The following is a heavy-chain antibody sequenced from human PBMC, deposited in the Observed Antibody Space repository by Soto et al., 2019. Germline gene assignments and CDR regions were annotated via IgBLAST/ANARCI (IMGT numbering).Heavy chain of an antibody. V-gene: IGHV3-23*01. J-gene: IGHJ4*02. CDR1: GFTFTTYA. D-gene: IGHD1-26*01. Sequence: EVQLLESGGGLVQPGGSLRLSCAASGFTFTTYAMSWVRQAPGKGLEWVSGVTDSGGKTSYADSVKGRFTISRENTKNTLYLQMNSLRAEGTAVYYCAKGFIVAATTPEFDYWGQGTLVTVSS. CDR3: AKGFIVAATTPEFDY. CDR2: VTDSGGKT.